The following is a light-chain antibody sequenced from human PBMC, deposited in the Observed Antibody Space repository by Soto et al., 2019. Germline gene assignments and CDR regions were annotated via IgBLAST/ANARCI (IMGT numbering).Light chain of an antibody. CDR3: ATGDDSRKGFYG. V-gene: IGLV1-47*01. CDR1: TSNIGSNY. Sequence: QSVLTQPPSASGTPGQGVTISCSGSTSNIGSNYVYWYQQLPGTAPKLLIYRNNQRPSGVPDRFSGSKSGTSASLAIRGLRSDDAADYLGATGDDSRKGFYGCGHGTKGTV. CDR2: RNN. J-gene: IGLJ1*01.